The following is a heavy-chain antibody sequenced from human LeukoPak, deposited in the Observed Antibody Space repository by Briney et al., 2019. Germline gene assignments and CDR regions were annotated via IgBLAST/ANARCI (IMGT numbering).Heavy chain of an antibody. CDR3: ATPPENSSGWYLGY. V-gene: IGHV5-51*01. D-gene: IGHD6-19*01. CDR2: IYPGDSDT. Sequence: GASLQISCEGSGSIFTSYWIGWVRQLPGKGLEWMGIIYPGDSDTRYSPSFQGQVTISADKSISTAYLQWSSLKASDTAMYYCATPPENSSGWYLGYWGQGTLVTVSS. CDR1: GSIFTSYW. J-gene: IGHJ4*02.